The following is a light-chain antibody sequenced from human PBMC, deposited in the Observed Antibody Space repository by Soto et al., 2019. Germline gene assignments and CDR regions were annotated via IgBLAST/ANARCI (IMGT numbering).Light chain of an antibody. V-gene: IGKV1-39*01. CDR2: SAS. CDR3: QQGYTSAIT. Sequence: RQMTHSPASLSASVGDRVTITCLASQSVSNLLNWYQQKPGKAPKLLIYSASSLQSGVPSRFSGSGSGTDFTLTVNSLQPEDFATYYCQQGYTSAITFGQGTRLEIK. CDR1: QSVSNL. J-gene: IGKJ5*01.